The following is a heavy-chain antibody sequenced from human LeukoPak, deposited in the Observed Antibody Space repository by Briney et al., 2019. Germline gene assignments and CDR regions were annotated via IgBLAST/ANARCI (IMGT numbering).Heavy chain of an antibody. CDR3: AKAVASFLAAPGSRYFDY. CDR2: ISGSGGST. CDR1: GFTVSSYS. V-gene: IGHV3-23*01. D-gene: IGHD2-21*01. J-gene: IGHJ4*02. Sequence: PGGSLRLSCAASGFTVSSYSMSWVRQAPGKGLEWVSAISGSGGSTYYADSVKGRFTISRDNSKNTLYLQMNSLRAEDTAVYYCAKAVASFLAAPGSRYFDYWGQGTLVTVSS.